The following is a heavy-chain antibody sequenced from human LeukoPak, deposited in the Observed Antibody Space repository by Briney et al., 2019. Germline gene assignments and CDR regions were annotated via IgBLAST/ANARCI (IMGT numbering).Heavy chain of an antibody. J-gene: IGHJ6*02. D-gene: IGHD5-12*01. Sequence: SETLSLTCTVSGGSISSYYWSWIRQPPGKGLEWIGYIYYTRSTNYNPSLKSRVIISVDTSKNQFSLKLSSVTAADTAVYYCARDSPATSLFYYGMDVWGHGTTVTVSS. CDR1: GGSISSYY. CDR2: IYYTRST. CDR3: ARDSPATSLFYYGMDV. V-gene: IGHV4-59*01.